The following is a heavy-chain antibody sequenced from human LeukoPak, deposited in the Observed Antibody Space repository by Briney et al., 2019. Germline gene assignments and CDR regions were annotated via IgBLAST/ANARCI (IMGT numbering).Heavy chain of an antibody. J-gene: IGHJ4*02. CDR1: GGSISSSNW. Sequence: SETLSLTCAVSGGSISSSNWWSWVRQPPGKGLEWIGEIYHSGSTNYNPSLKSRVTISVDKSKNQFSLKLSSVTAADTAVYYCARGRFYGSGSYYMTFFDYWGQGTLVTVSS. CDR2: IYHSGST. V-gene: IGHV4-4*02. CDR3: ARGRFYGSGSYYMTFFDY. D-gene: IGHD3-10*01.